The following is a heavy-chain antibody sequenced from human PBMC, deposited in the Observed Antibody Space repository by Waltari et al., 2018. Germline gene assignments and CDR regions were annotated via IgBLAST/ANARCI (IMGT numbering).Heavy chain of an antibody. J-gene: IGHJ4*02. V-gene: IGHV3-7*01. CDR2: IKQDGSDI. Sequence: EVQLVESGGGLVQPGGSLRLSCLVSGFTFSDYWMSWVRQAPGKGLGGVANIKQDGSDIYYADSVKGRFTISRDNSKNTLYLQMNSLRAEDTAVYYCAKDHAGYFDYWGQGTLVTVSS. CDR1: GFTFSDYW. CDR3: AKDHAGYFDY.